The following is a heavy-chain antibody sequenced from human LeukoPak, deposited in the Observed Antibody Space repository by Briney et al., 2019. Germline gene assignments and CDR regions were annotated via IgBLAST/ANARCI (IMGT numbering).Heavy chain of an antibody. D-gene: IGHD1-26*01. V-gene: IGHV4-34*01. CDR1: GGSFSGYY. J-gene: IGHJ4*02. CDR2: INHSGST. Sequence: PSETLSLTCAVYGGSFSGYYWSWIRQPPGKGLEWIGEINHSGSTNYNPSLMSRVTISVDTSKNQFSLKLSSVTAADTAVYYCARGFIVGATLPPYYFDYWGQGTLVTVSS. CDR3: ARGFIVGATLPPYYFDY.